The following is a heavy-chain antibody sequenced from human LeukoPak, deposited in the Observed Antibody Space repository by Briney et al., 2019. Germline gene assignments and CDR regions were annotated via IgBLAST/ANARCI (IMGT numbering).Heavy chain of an antibody. V-gene: IGHV3-48*01. CDR3: ARGSTYYDSSGQVPFDY. CDR2: ISSGSSTI. D-gene: IGHD3-22*01. J-gene: IGHJ4*02. CDR1: GFTFSTYS. Sequence: AGGSLRLSCAASGFTFSTYSMNWVRQAPGKGLEWVSYISSGSSTIYYADSVKGRFTISRDNAKNSLYLQMNSLRAEDTAVYYCARGSTYYDSSGQVPFDYWGQGTLVTVSS.